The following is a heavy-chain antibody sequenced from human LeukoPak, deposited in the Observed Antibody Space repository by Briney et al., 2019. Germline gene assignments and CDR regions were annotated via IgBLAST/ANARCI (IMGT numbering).Heavy chain of an antibody. D-gene: IGHD2-15*01. CDR3: ARGGGRYLPPSNDAFDI. CDR2: IWYDGSNK. V-gene: IGHV3-33*08. J-gene: IGHJ3*02. CDR1: RFTFTTYA. Sequence: GGSLRLSCAASRFTFTTYAMRWVRQAPGRGLEWVSFIWYDGSNKYYADSVKGRFTISRNNSKNTLYLQMNGLRAEDNDVYYCARGGGRYLPPSNDAFDIWGLGTVVTVSS.